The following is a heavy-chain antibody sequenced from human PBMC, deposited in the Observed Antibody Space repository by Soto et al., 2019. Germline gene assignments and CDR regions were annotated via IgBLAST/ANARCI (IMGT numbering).Heavy chain of an antibody. CDR2: IYYSGST. V-gene: IGHV4-39*01. J-gene: IGHJ6*02. Sequence: SETLSLTCTVSSAPVSSSTYTWGWIRQPPGKGLEWIGSIYYSGSTYYNPSLNSRVTVSVDTSKNQFSLKVTSVTAADTAVYYCARYKSNYYYGMDVWGQGTTVTVSS. D-gene: IGHD1-20*01. CDR3: ARYKSNYYYGMDV. CDR1: SAPVSSSTYT.